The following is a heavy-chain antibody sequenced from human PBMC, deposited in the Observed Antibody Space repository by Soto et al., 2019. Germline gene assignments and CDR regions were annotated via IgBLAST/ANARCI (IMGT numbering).Heavy chain of an antibody. Sequence: ASVKVSCKASGYTFNSYGISWVRQAPGQGLEWMGWISAYNGNTNYAQKLQGRVTMTTDTSTRTAYMELRSLRSDDTAVYYCARVQRGTVVVVAATIFDYWGQGTLVTVSS. J-gene: IGHJ4*02. D-gene: IGHD2-15*01. CDR2: ISAYNGNT. CDR1: GYTFNSYG. CDR3: ARVQRGTVVVVAATIFDY. V-gene: IGHV1-18*01.